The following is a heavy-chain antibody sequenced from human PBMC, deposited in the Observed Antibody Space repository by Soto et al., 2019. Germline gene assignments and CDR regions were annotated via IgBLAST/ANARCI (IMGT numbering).Heavy chain of an antibody. CDR1: GYSFATSG. CDR2: ISAYNGNT. V-gene: IGHV1-18*01. CDR3: ARAGQYYDSSGYAN. D-gene: IGHD3-22*01. Sequence: QVKLVQSGTEVKQPGASMKVSCKASGYSFATSGISWVRQAPGQGLEWMGWISAYNGNTNYDQKLQDRVTMTTDTSTSTAYLELRNLRSDDTAVYYCARAGQYYDSSGYANWGQGTLDTVSS. J-gene: IGHJ4*02.